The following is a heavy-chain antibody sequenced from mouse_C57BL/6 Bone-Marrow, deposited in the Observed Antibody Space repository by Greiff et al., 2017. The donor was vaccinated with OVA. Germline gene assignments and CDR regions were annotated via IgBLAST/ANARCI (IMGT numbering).Heavy chain of an antibody. D-gene: IGHD4-1*01. V-gene: IGHV1-5*01. CDR3: KMGRGYFDV. J-gene: IGHJ1*03. Sequence: EVQLQQSGTVLARPGASVKMSCKTSGYTFTSYWMHWVKQRPGQGLEWIGAIYPGNSDTSYNQKFKGKANLTAVPSASTAYMELSSVTNEDTAVYYCKMGRGYFDVWGTGTTVTVSS. CDR1: GYTFTSYW. CDR2: IYPGNSDT.